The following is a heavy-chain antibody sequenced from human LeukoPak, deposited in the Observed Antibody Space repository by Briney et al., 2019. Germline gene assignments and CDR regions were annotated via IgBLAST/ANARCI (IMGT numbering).Heavy chain of an antibody. CDR2: IYPGDSDT. V-gene: IGHV5-51*01. CDR1: GYSFTSYW. Sequence: GESLKISCKGSGYSFTSYWIGWVRHMPRKGREWMGIIYPGDSDTRYSPSFQGHVTISADKSISTAYLQWSSLKASDTAIYYCARHGATGSFDPWGQGTLVTVSS. D-gene: IGHD1-1*01. J-gene: IGHJ5*02. CDR3: ARHGATGSFDP.